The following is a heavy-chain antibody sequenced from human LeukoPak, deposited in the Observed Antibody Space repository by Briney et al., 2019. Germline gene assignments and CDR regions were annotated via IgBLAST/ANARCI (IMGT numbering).Heavy chain of an antibody. CDR3: ARQSGYSYGYGPDYYYGMDV. CDR1: VGSISRYY. Sequence: SETLPLTCTVSVGSISRYYWSWIRQPPGKGLEWIGYIYYSGSTNYNPSLKSRVTISVDTSKNQFSLKLSSVTAADTAVYYCARQSGYSYGYGPDYYYGMDVWGQGTTVTVSS. D-gene: IGHD5-18*01. V-gene: IGHV4-59*01. CDR2: IYYSGST. J-gene: IGHJ6*02.